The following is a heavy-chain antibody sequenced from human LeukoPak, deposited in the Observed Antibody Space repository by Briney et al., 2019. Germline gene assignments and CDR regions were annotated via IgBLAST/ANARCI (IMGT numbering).Heavy chain of an antibody. CDR1: GYAXTXXX. CDR3: ARPGYSGSLEY. D-gene: IGHD1-26*01. Sequence: GESLKISCKGSGYAXTXXXXXWVRQMPGXXXXXXGVIYPADSDTRYSPSFQGQVTISADKSISTAYLQWNSLKASDTAMYYCARPGYSGSLEYWGQGTLVTVSS. V-gene: IGHV5-51*01. CDR2: IYPADSDT. J-gene: IGHJ4*02.